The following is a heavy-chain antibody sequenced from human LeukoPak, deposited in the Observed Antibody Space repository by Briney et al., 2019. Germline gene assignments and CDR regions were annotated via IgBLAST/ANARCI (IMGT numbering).Heavy chain of an antibody. CDR1: GDSMSSYY. J-gene: IGHJ4*02. V-gene: IGHV4-4*07. CDR2: IYTSGST. Sequence: SETLSLTCTVYGDSMSSYYWSWIRQPAGKGLEWIGRIYTSGSTNYNPSLKSRVTISVDTSKNQFSLKLSSVTAADTAVYCCARPGLGSGWNYWGQGTLVTVSS. D-gene: IGHD3-22*01. CDR3: ARPGLGSGWNY.